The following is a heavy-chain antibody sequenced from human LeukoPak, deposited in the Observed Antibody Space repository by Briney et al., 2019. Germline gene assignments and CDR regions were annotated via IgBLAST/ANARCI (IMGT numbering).Heavy chain of an antibody. CDR3: ARDSMVYGNYYDTNRDKPGDFDY. J-gene: IGHJ4*02. CDR1: GFTFSRHG. V-gene: IGHV3-33*08. CDR2: IRYDGSKDGSNK. Sequence: PGRSLRLSCAPSGFTFSRHGMHWVRQAPGKGLEWVAVIRYDGSKDGSNKYYADSVKGRFTISRDDSESTLYLQMDSLRAEDTAVYFCARDSMVYGNYYDTNRDKPGDFDYWGQGTLVSVSS. D-gene: IGHD2-8*01.